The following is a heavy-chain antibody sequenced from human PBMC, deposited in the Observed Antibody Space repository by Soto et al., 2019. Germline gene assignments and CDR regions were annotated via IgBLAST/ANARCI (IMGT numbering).Heavy chain of an antibody. CDR1: GFTFGNSW. V-gene: IGHV3-74*01. Sequence: GGSLRLSCAASGFTFGNSWMHWVRQVSGKGLEWVSRINADGTSTSYADSVKGRFTISRDNAKNTLYLHVNSLRAEDTAVYYCVKVLARGVGVPRFYFDSWGQGALVTVSS. D-gene: IGHD2-2*01. J-gene: IGHJ4*02. CDR2: INADGTST. CDR3: VKVLARGVGVPRFYFDS.